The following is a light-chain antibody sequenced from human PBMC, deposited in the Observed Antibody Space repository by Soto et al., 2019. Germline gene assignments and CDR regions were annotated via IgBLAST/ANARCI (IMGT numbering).Light chain of an antibody. CDR3: QSYDSRLSGWV. CDR1: SSNIGAGYD. V-gene: IGLV1-40*01. Sequence: QSVLTQPPSVSGAPGQRVTISCTGSSSNIGAGYDVHWYQQLPGTAPKLLISGDSNRPSGVPDRFSGSKSGTSASLAITGVQAEDEADYYCQSYDSRLSGWVFGGGTKLTVL. CDR2: GDS. J-gene: IGLJ3*02.